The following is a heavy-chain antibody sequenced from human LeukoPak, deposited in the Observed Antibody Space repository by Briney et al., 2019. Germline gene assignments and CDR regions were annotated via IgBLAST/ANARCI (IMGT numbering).Heavy chain of an antibody. J-gene: IGHJ3*02. D-gene: IGHD1-26*01. CDR1: GGSISSYY. CDR3: ARDLGGSYAPDAFDI. Sequence: SEALSLTCTVSGGSISSYYWSWIRQPPGKGLEWIGYIYYSGSTNYNPFLKSRVTISVDTSKNQFSLKLSSVTAADTAVYYCARDLGGSYAPDAFDIWGQGTMVTVSS. CDR2: IYYSGST. V-gene: IGHV4-59*01.